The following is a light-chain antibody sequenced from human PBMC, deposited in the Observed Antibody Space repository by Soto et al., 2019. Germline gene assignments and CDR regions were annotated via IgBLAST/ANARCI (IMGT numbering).Light chain of an antibody. J-gene: IGKJ1*01. CDR2: GAS. Sequence: EKVISQSPATMSVTTGERATLSCRASQSVSSKLAWYQQKPGQAPRVLIHGASTRATGIPARFSGSGSGTEFTLTISSLQSEDFAVYYCQHYNDWPPTWTLGQGTKV. CDR3: QHYNDWPPTWT. V-gene: IGKV3-15*01. CDR1: QSVSSK.